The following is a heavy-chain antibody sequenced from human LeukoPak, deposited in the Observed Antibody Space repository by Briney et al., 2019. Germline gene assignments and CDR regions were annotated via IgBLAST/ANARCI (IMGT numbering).Heavy chain of an antibody. V-gene: IGHV4-59*01. D-gene: IGHD4-23*01. CDR1: GGSISSYY. Sequence: PSETLSLTCTVSGGSISSYYWSWIRQPPGKGLEWIGYIYYSGSTNYNPSLKSRVTISVDTSKSHFSLKLISVTAADTAVYYCARNLYGGNLNYFDYWSQGTLVTVSS. CDR3: ARNLYGGNLNYFDY. J-gene: IGHJ4*02. CDR2: IYYSGST.